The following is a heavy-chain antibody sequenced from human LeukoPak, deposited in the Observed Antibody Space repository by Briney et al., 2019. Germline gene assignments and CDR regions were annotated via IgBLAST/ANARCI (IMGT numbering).Heavy chain of an antibody. CDR3: ARHTYYYGSGSYYILRGRHTHFDY. J-gene: IGHJ4*02. V-gene: IGHV4-34*01. CDR2: INHSGST. Sequence: PSETLSLTCAVYGGSFSGYYWSWIRQPPGKGLEWIGEINHSGSTNYNPSLKSRVTISVDTSKNQFSLKLSSVTAADTAVYYCARHTYYYGSGSYYILRGRHTHFDYWGQGTLVTVSS. D-gene: IGHD3-10*01. CDR1: GGSFSGYY.